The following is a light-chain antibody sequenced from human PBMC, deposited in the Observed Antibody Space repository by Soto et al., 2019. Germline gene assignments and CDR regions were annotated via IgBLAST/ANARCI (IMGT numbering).Light chain of an antibody. Sequence: DIQLTQSPSFLSASVGDRVTITCRASQGISSYLAWYQQKPGKAPKLLIYAASTLQSGVPSRFSGSGSGTEFTLTINSLQPEDFATYYCQQVYSYPLTFGGGTKVEIK. V-gene: IGKV1-9*01. CDR1: QGISSY. J-gene: IGKJ4*01. CDR2: AAS. CDR3: QQVYSYPLT.